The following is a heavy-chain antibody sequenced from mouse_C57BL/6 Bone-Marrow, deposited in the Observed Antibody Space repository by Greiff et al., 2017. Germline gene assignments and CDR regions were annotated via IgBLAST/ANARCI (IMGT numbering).Heavy chain of an antibody. CDR3: ARDSGSSYWYFDV. V-gene: IGHV1-85*01. J-gene: IGHJ1*03. D-gene: IGHD1-1*01. Sequence: QVQLQQSGPELVKPGASVKLSCKASGYTFTSYDINWVKQRPGQGLEWIGWIYPRDGSTKYTEKFTGKATLTLDTSSSTAYMELHSLTSDDSAVYFCARDSGSSYWYFDVWGTGTTVTVSS. CDR2: IYPRDGST. CDR1: GYTFTSYD.